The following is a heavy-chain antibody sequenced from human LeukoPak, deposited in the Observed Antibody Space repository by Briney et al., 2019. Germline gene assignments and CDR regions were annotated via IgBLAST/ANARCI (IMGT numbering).Heavy chain of an antibody. D-gene: IGHD2-15*01. CDR2: ISRDESNK. CDR3: ARVRYCSGGSCYFYNAMDV. J-gene: IGHJ6*02. CDR1: GFFVTTYG. V-gene: IGHV3-30*03. Sequence: PGRSLRLSCAASGFFVTTYGIHWVRQAPGKGLEWVAVISRDESNKYYGDSVKGRFTISRDNFKNTLYLHMNSLRAEDTAVYYCARVRYCSGGSCYFYNAMDVWGQGTTVTVSS.